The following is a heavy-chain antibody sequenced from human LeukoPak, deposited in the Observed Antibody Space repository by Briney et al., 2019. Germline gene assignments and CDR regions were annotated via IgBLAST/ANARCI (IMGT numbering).Heavy chain of an antibody. CDR2: IYYSGST. Sequence: SETLSLTCTVSGGSISSSSHYWGWIRQPPGKGLEWIGSIYYSGSTYDNPSLKSRLTISVDTSKNQFSLKLTSVTAADTAVYYCARSQTTELLYYFDYWGQGTLVTVSS. D-gene: IGHD1-7*01. CDR3: ARSQTTELLYYFDY. V-gene: IGHV4-39*07. J-gene: IGHJ4*02. CDR1: GGSISSSSHY.